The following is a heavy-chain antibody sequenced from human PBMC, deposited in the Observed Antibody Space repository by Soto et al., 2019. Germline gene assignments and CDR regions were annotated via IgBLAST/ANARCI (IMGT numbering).Heavy chain of an antibody. CDR1: GFTFSNYW. V-gene: IGHV3-7*05. Sequence: EVQLVESGGGLDQPGGSLRLSCVASGFTFSNYWMSWVRQGPGKGLEWVANIKQDGNEKFYVESVRGRFTVSRDNAKNSLYLQMNSLRAEDTAVYYCARVASIAAFYWGQGTLVTVSS. CDR3: ARVASIAAFY. D-gene: IGHD6-6*01. CDR2: IKQDGNEK. J-gene: IGHJ4*02.